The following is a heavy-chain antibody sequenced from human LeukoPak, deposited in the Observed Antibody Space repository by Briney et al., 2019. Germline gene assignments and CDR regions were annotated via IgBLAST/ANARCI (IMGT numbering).Heavy chain of an antibody. Sequence: GASVKVSCKASGYTFTAYYIHWVRQAPGQGLEWMGRINPNSGGTNYAQKFQGRVTMTRDTSISTAYMELSRLRSDDTAVYYCARDSSGQLWLPAPPLFDYWGQGTLVTVSS. CDR2: INPNSGGT. CDR3: ARDSSGQLWLPAPPLFDY. J-gene: IGHJ4*02. D-gene: IGHD5-18*01. CDR1: GYTFTAYY. V-gene: IGHV1-2*06.